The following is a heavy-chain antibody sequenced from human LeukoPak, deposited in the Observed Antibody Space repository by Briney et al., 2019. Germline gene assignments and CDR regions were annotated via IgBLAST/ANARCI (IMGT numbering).Heavy chain of an antibody. Sequence: GGSLRLSCAASGFTFWTYWMSWVRQAPGKGLEWLSYISGNGGVIQYADSVKGRFTISRDNAKNLLYLQMDSLRVEDTAIYYCARDPRTVRIWGQGTLVTVSS. CDR2: ISGNGGVI. V-gene: IGHV3-48*04. CDR3: ARDPRTVRI. D-gene: IGHD1-1*01. J-gene: IGHJ4*02. CDR1: GFTFWTYW.